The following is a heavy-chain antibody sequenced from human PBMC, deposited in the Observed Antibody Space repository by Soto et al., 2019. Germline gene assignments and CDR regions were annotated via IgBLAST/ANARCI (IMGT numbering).Heavy chain of an antibody. CDR1: GFTFSNYW. Sequence: EVQLVESGGGLVHPGGSLRLSCAASGFTFSNYWMHWVRQVPGKGLEWVSRINTDGSSTGYAASVKGRFTISRDNAKSTLYVQMNSLRAEDTDVYYCAKDLHYGASDFWGQGTLVTVSS. CDR3: AKDLHYGASDF. V-gene: IGHV3-74*01. D-gene: IGHD4-17*01. CDR2: INTDGSST. J-gene: IGHJ4*02.